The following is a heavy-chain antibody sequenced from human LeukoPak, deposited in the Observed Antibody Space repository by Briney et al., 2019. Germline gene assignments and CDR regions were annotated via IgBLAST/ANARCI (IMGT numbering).Heavy chain of an antibody. D-gene: IGHD3-22*01. J-gene: IGHJ4*02. CDR1: GGSISSGSYY. V-gene: IGHV4-61*02. Sequence: SQTLSLTCTVSGGSISSGSYYWSWIRQPAGKGLEWIGRIYTSGSTNYNPSLKSRVTISVDTSKNQFSLKLSSVTAADTAVYYCARRRGDSSGRNFDYWGQGTLVTVSS. CDR2: IYTSGST. CDR3: ARRRGDSSGRNFDY.